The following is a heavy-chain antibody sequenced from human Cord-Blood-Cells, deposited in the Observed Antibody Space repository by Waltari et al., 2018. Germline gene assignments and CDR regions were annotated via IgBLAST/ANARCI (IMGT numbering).Heavy chain of an antibody. CDR2: IYYSGST. D-gene: IGHD7-27*01. CDR1: GGSISSGGYY. Sequence: QVQLQESGPGLVKPSPTLSITCTVSGGSISSGGYYWSWIRQHPGKGREWIGYIYYSGSTYYNPSLKSRVTISVDTSKNQFSLKLSSVTAADTAVYYCARFSGEHFDYWGQGTLVTVSS. J-gene: IGHJ4*02. CDR3: ARFSGEHFDY. V-gene: IGHV4-31*03.